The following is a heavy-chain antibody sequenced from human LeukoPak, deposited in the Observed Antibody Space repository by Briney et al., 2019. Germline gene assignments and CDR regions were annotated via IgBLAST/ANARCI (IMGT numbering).Heavy chain of an antibody. CDR3: ASSSWGVGEFDY. D-gene: IGHD3-16*01. Sequence: ASVKVSCKASGYTFTSYGISWVRQAPGHGLEWMGWISAYNGNTNYAQKLQGRVTMTTDTSTSTAYMELRSLRSDDTAVYYCASSSWGVGEFDYWGQGTLVTVSS. CDR1: GYTFTSYG. J-gene: IGHJ4*02. CDR2: ISAYNGNT. V-gene: IGHV1-18*01.